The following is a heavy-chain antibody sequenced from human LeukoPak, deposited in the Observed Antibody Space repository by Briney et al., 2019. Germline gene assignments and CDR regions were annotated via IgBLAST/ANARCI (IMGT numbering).Heavy chain of an antibody. D-gene: IGHD3-22*01. CDR2: INHSGSI. Sequence: PSETLSLTCAVYGGSFSGYYWSWIRQPPGKGLEWIGEINHSGSINYNPSLKSRVTISVDTSKNQFSLKLSSVTAADTAVYYCARVNSSGYYYYYYMDVWGKGTTVTISS. V-gene: IGHV4-34*01. J-gene: IGHJ6*03. CDR1: GGSFSGYY. CDR3: ARVNSSGYYYYYYMDV.